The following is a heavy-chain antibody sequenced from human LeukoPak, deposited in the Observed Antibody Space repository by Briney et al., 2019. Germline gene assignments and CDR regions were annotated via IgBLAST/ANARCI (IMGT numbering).Heavy chain of an antibody. V-gene: IGHV4-61*08. J-gene: IGHJ5*02. CDR3: ARAIRGRMIVVPVDTRFDP. Sequence: PSETLSLTCTVSGGSISSGGYYWSWIRQPPGKGLEWIGYIYYSGSTNYNPSLKSRVTISVDTSKHQFSLKLSSVTAADTAVYYCARAIRGRMIVVPVDTRFDPWGQGTLVTVSS. CDR2: IYYSGST. D-gene: IGHD3-22*01. CDR1: GGSISSGGYY.